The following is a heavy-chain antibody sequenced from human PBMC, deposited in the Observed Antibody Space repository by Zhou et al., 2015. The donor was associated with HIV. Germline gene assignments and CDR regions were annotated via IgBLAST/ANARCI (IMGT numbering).Heavy chain of an antibody. CDR3: VRNFWGSPDS. J-gene: IGHJ4*02. D-gene: IGHD3-16*01. CDR1: GFTFSSYG. V-gene: IGHV3-33*08. Sequence: QVQLVESGGGVVQPGRSLRLSCAASGFTFSSYGMHWVRQAPGKGLEWVAVIWYDGSNKYYTESVKGRFTISRDNSKNTLYLQMNSLRVDDTAVYYCVRNFWGSPDSWGQGTLVTVTS. CDR2: IWYDGSNK.